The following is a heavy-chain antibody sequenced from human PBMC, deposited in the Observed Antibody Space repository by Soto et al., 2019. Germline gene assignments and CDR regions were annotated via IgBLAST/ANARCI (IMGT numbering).Heavy chain of an antibody. CDR2: IWYDGSNK. V-gene: IGHV3-33*01. D-gene: IGHD3-22*01. J-gene: IGHJ5*02. CDR3: ASDYYDSSGYSWFDP. Sequence: QVQLVESGGGVVQPGRSLRLSCAASGFTFSSYGMHWVRQAPGKGLEWVAVIWYDGSNKYYADSVKGRFTISRDNSKNALYLQMNSLRAEDTAVYYCASDYYDSSGYSWFDPCGQGTLVTVSS. CDR1: GFTFSSYG.